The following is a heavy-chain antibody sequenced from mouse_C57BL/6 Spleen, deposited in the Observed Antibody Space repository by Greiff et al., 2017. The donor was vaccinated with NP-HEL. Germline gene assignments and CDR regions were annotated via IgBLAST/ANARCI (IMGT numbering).Heavy chain of an antibody. CDR3: ARRRGNYGDAMDY. Sequence: QVQLQQPGAELVMPGASVKLSCKASGYTFTSYWMHWVKQRPGQGLEWIGEIDPSDSYTNYNQKFKGKSTLTVDKSSSTAYMQLSSLTSEDSAVYYCARRRGNYGDAMDYWGQGTSVTVSS. V-gene: IGHV1-69*01. D-gene: IGHD2-13*01. CDR2: IDPSDSYT. CDR1: GYTFTSYW. J-gene: IGHJ4*01.